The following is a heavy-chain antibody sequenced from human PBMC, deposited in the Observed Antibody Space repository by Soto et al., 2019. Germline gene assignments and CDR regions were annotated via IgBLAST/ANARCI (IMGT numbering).Heavy chain of an antibody. CDR1: GGSISSSSYY. D-gene: IGHD6-13*01. J-gene: IGHJ3*02. CDR3: ASSGQQLVRDAFDI. Sequence: SETLSLTCTVSGGSISSSSYYWGWIRQPPGKGLEWIGSIYYSGSTYYNPSLKSRVTISVDTSKNQFSLKLSSVTAADTAVYYCASSGQQLVRDAFDIWGQGAMVTVSS. CDR2: IYYSGST. V-gene: IGHV4-39*07.